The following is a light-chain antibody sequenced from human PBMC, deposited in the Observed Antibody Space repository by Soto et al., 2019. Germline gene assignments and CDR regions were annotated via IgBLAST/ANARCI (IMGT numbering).Light chain of an antibody. Sequence: DIVMTQSPDSLAVSLGERATINCKSSQSVLYSSNNKNYLAWYQQKPGQPPKLLIYWASPRESGVPDRFSGSGSGIDFTLTISSLQAEDVAVYYCQQYYSTPYTFGQGTKLEIK. CDR2: WAS. J-gene: IGKJ2*01. V-gene: IGKV4-1*01. CDR3: QQYYSTPYT. CDR1: QSVLYSSNNKNY.